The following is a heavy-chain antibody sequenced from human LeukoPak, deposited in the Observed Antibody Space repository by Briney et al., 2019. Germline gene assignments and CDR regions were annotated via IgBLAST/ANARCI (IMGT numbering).Heavy chain of an antibody. CDR1: GFAFSNAL. CDR2: ISYDGSNK. Sequence: GGSLRLSCAASGFAFSNALMNWVRQAPGKGLEWVAVISYDGSNKYYADSVKGRFTISRDNSKNTLYLQMNSLRAEDTAVYYCAKDDHYYGSGSYLAHWGQGTLVTVSS. J-gene: IGHJ4*02. D-gene: IGHD3-10*01. CDR3: AKDDHYYGSGSYLAH. V-gene: IGHV3-30*18.